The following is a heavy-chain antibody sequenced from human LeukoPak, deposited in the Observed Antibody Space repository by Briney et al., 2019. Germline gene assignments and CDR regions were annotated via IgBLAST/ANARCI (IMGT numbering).Heavy chain of an antibody. Sequence: RASVKVSCKASGGTFSSYAISWVRQAPGQGLEWMGGIIPIVGTTNYAQMFQGRVTITADESTSTAYMELSSLRSEDTAVYYCARGGYYYDSSGYSHLPDYWGQGTLVTVSA. CDR3: ARGGYYYDSSGYSHLPDY. CDR2: IIPIVGTT. CDR1: GGTFSSYA. V-gene: IGHV1-69*13. D-gene: IGHD3-22*01. J-gene: IGHJ4*02.